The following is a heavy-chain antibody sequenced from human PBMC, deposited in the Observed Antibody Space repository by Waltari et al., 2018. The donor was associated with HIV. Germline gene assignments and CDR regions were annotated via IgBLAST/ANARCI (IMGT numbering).Heavy chain of an antibody. CDR1: TFSSYG. CDR3: AKDQGYCSSTSCPGDYYYYGMDV. D-gene: IGHD2-2*01. V-gene: IGHV3-30*18. J-gene: IGHJ6*02. Sequence: TFSSYGMHWVRQAPGKGLEWVAVISYDGSNKYYADSVKGRFTISRDNSKNTLYLQMNSLRAEDTAVYYCAKDQGYCSSTSCPGDYYYYGMDVWGQGTTVTVSS. CDR2: ISYDGSNK.